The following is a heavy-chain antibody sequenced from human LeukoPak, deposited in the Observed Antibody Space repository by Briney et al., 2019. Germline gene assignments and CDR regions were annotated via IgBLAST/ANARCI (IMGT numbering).Heavy chain of an antibody. J-gene: IGHJ5*02. CDR3: AAAGRSEDTAGEGGNWCSSTSCYMVWFDP. D-gene: IGHD2-2*02. CDR1: GGTFSSYA. V-gene: IGHV1-69*05. Sequence: SVKVSCKASGGTFSSYAISWVRQAPGQGLEWMGGIIPIFGTANYAQKFQGRVTITTDESTSTAYMELSSLRSEDTAVYYCAAAGRSEDTAGEGGNWCSSTSCYMVWFDPWGQGTLVTVSS. CDR2: IIPIFGTA.